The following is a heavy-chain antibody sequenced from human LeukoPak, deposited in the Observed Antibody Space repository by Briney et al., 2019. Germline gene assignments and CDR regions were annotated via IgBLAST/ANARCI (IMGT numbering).Heavy chain of an antibody. CDR2: ISGAGGST. Sequence: GGSLRLSCAASGFTFIKYAMSWVRQAPGKGLEWVSTISGAGGSTYYADSVKGRFTISRDNSKNTLYLQINNLRAEDTAAYYCAKNREYSGGDFDFWGQGTLVTVSS. CDR1: GFTFIKYA. J-gene: IGHJ4*02. CDR3: AKNREYSGGDFDF. V-gene: IGHV3-23*01. D-gene: IGHD5-18*01.